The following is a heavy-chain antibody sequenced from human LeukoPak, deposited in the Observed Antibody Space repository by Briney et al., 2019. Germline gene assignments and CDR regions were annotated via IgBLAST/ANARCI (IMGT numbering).Heavy chain of an antibody. J-gene: IGHJ2*01. CDR2: IYTSGST. D-gene: IGHD5-18*01. CDR1: GGSISSYY. CDR3: ARLGAWIQLSQGYLDL. Sequence: PSETLSLTCTVSGGSISSYYWSWIRQPAGKGLEWIGRIYTSGSTYYNPSLKSRVTISVDTSKNEFSLNLSSVTAADTAVYYCARLGAWIQLSQGYLDLWGRGTLVTVSS. V-gene: IGHV4-4*07.